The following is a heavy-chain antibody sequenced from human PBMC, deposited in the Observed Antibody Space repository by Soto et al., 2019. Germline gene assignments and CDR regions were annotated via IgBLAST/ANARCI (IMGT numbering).Heavy chain of an antibody. CDR1: GYTFTSYG. J-gene: IGHJ6*02. CDR2: ISAYNGNT. V-gene: IGHV1-18*01. CDR3: ATRAARDGTGGGNDYGMDV. D-gene: IGHD2-8*02. Sequence: QVQLVQSGAEVKKPGASVKVSCKASGYTFTSYGISWVRQAPGQGLEWMGWISAYNGNTNNAQKLQGRVNMTTDTSTSTAYMELRSLRSDDTAVYYCATRAARDGTGGGNDYGMDVWGQGNTVTVSS.